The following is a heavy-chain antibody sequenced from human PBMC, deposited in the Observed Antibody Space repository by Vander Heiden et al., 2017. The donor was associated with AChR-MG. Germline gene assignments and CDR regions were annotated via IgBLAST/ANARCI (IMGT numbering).Heavy chain of an antibody. CDR1: GGTFNSYA. D-gene: IGHD1-1*01. CDR2: IIPIFGTA. J-gene: IGHJ4*02. CDR3: ATTGVGRTVLLSGNDTTYFDY. Sequence: QVQLVQPGAEVKKPGSSVKVSCKASGGTFNSYAISWVRQAPGQGLEWMGGIIPIFGTANYAQKFQGRVTITADESTSTAYMELSSLRSEDTAVYYCATTGVGRTVLLSGNDTTYFDYWGQGTLVTVSS. V-gene: IGHV1-69*01.